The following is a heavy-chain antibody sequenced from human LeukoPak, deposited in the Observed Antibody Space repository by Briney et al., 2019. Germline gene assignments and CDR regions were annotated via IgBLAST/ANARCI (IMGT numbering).Heavy chain of an antibody. Sequence: PGGSLRLSCAGSGFTFSRYIMSWVRQAPGKGLEWIGYIYYSGSTNYNPSLKSRVTISVDTSKNQFSLKLSSVTAADTAVYYCARDSSSRLRRGMDVWGQGTTVTVSS. CDR3: ARDSSSRLRRGMDV. CDR2: IYYSGST. CDR1: GFTFSRYI. V-gene: IGHV4-59*01. J-gene: IGHJ6*02. D-gene: IGHD6-13*01.